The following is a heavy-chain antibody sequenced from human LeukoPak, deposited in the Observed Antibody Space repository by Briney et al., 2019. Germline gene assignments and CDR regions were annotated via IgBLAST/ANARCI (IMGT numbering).Heavy chain of an antibody. D-gene: IGHD6-19*01. Sequence: TGGSLRLSCAASGFTVSSYYLSWVRQAPGKGLEWVSVIYSGGSTYYADSVKGRFTISRDNSKNTLYLQMNSLRAEDTAVYYCARGMYSSGWYPFDYWGQATLVTVSS. V-gene: IGHV3-53*01. CDR2: IYSGGST. J-gene: IGHJ4*02. CDR1: GFTVSSYY. CDR3: ARGMYSSGWYPFDY.